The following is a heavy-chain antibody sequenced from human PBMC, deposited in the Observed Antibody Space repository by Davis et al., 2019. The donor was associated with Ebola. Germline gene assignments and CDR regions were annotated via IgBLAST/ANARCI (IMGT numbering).Heavy chain of an antibody. D-gene: IGHD4-17*01. J-gene: IGHJ6*02. CDR1: GGSVSSSNYY. V-gene: IGHV4-39*07. CDR3: ARDRGYGDFVRYYYYYGMDV. CDR2: IYYSGTT. Sequence: SETLSLTCSVSGGSVSSSNYYWGWLRQPPGKGLEWIATIYYSGTTYYNPSLKSRVTISVDTSKSQFSLNLSSVTAADTAVYYCARDRGYGDFVRYYYYYGMDVWGQGTTVTVSS.